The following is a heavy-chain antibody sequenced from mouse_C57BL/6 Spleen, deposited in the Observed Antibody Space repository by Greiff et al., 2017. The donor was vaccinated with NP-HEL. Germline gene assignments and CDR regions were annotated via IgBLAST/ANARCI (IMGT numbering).Heavy chain of an antibody. D-gene: IGHD2-2*01. CDR2: IDPEDGET. V-gene: IGHV14-2*01. CDR3: ARLGGYDGFAY. J-gene: IGHJ3*01. CDR1: GFNIKDYY. Sequence: VQLQQSGAELVKPGASVKLSCTASGFNIKDYYMHWVKQRTEQGLEWIGRIDPEDGETKYAPNFQGKATITADTSSNTAYLQLSSLTSEDTAVYYCARLGGYDGFAYWGQGTLVTVSA.